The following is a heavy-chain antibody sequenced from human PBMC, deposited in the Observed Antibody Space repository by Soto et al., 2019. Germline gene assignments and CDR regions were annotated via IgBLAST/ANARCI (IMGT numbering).Heavy chain of an antibody. Sequence: GGSLRLSCAASGFTFSSYGMHWVRKAPGKGLEWVAVISYDGSNKYYADSVKGRFTISRDNSKNTLYLQMNSLRAEDTAVYYYARGSSGWYYYYGMDVWGQGTTVTVSS. CDR2: ISYDGSNK. D-gene: IGHD6-19*01. CDR1: GFTFSSYG. CDR3: ARGSSGWYYYYGMDV. V-gene: IGHV3-30*03. J-gene: IGHJ6*02.